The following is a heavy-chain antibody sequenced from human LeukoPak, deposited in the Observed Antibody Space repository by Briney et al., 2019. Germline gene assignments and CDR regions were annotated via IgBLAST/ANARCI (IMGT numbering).Heavy chain of an antibody. J-gene: IGHJ3*02. V-gene: IGHV1-2*02. CDR3: ARAYCGGDCYSDAFDI. D-gene: IGHD2-21*02. Sequence: GASVKVSCEASGYTFTGYYMHWVRQAPGQGLEWMGWINPNSGGTNYAQKFQGRVTMTRDTSISTAYMELGRLRSDDTAVYYCARAYCGGDCYSDAFDIWGQGTMVTASS. CDR1: GYTFTGYY. CDR2: INPNSGGT.